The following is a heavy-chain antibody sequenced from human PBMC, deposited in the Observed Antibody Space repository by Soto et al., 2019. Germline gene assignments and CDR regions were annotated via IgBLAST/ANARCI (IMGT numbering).Heavy chain of an antibody. CDR2: IDGSGTTI. Sequence: QVQLVESGGGLVKPGGSLRLSCAASGFTFSDYYMTWIRQAPGKGLEWVAFIDGSGTTIYDADSVKGRFTISRDNAKNSLYLQMNGLRAEDTAVYYCARDVTPRGYSHDVSFDYWGQGSLVTVSS. CDR3: ARDVTPRGYSHDVSFDY. D-gene: IGHD5-18*01. J-gene: IGHJ4*02. CDR1: GFTFSDYY. V-gene: IGHV3-11*01.